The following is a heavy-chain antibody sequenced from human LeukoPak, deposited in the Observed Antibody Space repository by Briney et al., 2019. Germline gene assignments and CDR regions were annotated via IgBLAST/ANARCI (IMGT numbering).Heavy chain of an antibody. CDR2: IYYSGST. CDR1: GGSISSYY. V-gene: IGHV4-59*13. D-gene: IGHD3-10*01. J-gene: IGHJ3*02. CDR3: ARTPNMVRGVGAFDI. Sequence: PSETLSLTCTVSGGSISSYYWSWIRQPPGKGLEWIGYIYYSGSTNYNPSLKSRVTISVDTSKNQFSLKLSSVTAADTAVYYCARTPNMVRGVGAFDIWGQGAMVTVSS.